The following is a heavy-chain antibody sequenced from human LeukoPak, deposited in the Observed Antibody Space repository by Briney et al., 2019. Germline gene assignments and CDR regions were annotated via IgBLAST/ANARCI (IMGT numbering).Heavy chain of an antibody. Sequence: ASVKVSCKASGGTFSSYAISWVRQAPGQGLEWMGGIIPIFGTANYAQKFQGRVTITADESTSTAYMELSSLRSEDTAVYYCAREGTAMVSYFDYWGQGTLVTVSS. D-gene: IGHD5-18*01. V-gene: IGHV1-69*13. CDR2: IIPIFGTA. J-gene: IGHJ4*02. CDR3: AREGTAMVSYFDY. CDR1: GGTFSSYA.